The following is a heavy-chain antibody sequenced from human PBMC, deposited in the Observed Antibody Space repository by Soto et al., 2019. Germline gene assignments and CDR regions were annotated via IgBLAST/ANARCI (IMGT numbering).Heavy chain of an antibody. CDR1: GFAFSSYD. V-gene: IGHV3-13*04. J-gene: IGHJ4*02. D-gene: IGHD2-21*02. Sequence: LRLSCAASGFAFSSYDMHWVRQATGKGLEWVSSIHTAGDTYYPGSVKGRFTISRENDKNSLYLQMNSLRAGDTAVYYCARSRPYCGGHCLPLDSWGQGTLVTVSS. CDR2: IHTAGDT. CDR3: ARSRPYCGGHCLPLDS.